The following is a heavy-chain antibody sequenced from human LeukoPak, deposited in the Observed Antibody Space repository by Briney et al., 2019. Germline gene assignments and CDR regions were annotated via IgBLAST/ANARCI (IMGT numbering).Heavy chain of an antibody. J-gene: IGHJ4*02. CDR2: IWYDGSNK. V-gene: IGHV3-33*01. D-gene: IGHD3-22*01. CDR3: ARDYYDSSGILDY. CDR1: GFTFSSYG. Sequence: GRSLRLSCAASGFTFSSYGMPWVRQAPGKGLEWVAVIWYDGSNKYYADSVKGRFTISRDNSKNTLYLQMNSLRAEDTAVYYCARDYYDSSGILDYWGQGTLVTVSS.